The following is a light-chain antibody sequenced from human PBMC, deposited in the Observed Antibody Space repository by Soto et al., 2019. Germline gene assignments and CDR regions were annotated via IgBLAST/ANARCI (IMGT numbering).Light chain of an antibody. Sequence: DIVMTQSPDSLAVSLGERASINCRSNQSVLYSSNDKNYLAWYQQKPGKSPKLLIYWASSRESGVPARFSGSGSGTEFTLTISSLQAEDVAVYYCQQYYSTPFTFGPGTIVEIK. CDR1: QSVLYSSNDKNY. V-gene: IGKV4-1*01. J-gene: IGKJ3*01. CDR3: QQYYSTPFT. CDR2: WAS.